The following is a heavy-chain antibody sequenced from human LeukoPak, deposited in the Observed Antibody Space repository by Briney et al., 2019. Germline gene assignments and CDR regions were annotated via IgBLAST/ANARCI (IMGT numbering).Heavy chain of an antibody. V-gene: IGHV4-39*01. D-gene: IGHD1-7*01. CDR2: IYYSGST. CDR1: GASISSSSYY. Sequence: PSETLSLTCTASGASISSSSYYWGWIRQPPGKGLEWIGSIYYSGSTYYNPSLKSRVTISVDTSKNQFSLKLSSVTAADTAVYYCARTTGRLSVDPWGQGTLVTVSS. CDR3: ARTTGRLSVDP. J-gene: IGHJ5*02.